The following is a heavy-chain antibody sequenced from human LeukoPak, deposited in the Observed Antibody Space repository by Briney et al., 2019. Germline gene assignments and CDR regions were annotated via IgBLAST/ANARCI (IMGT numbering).Heavy chain of an antibody. J-gene: IGHJ5*02. V-gene: IGHV4-59*01. CDR1: GGSISSYY. CDR2: INYSGST. D-gene: IGHD4-17*01. CDR3: ARGLDDYGVYNWFDP. Sequence: SETLSLTCTVSGGSISSYYWSWIRQPPGKGLEWIGYINYSGSTNYNPSLKSRVTISVDTSKNQFSLKLSSVTAADTAVYYCARGLDDYGVYNWFDPWGQGTLVTVSS.